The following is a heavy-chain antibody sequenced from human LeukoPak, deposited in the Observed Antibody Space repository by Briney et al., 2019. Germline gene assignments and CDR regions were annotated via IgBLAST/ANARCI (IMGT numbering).Heavy chain of an antibody. J-gene: IGHJ6*03. Sequence: PGGSLRLSCAASGFTFSSYEMNWVRQAPGKGLEWVSYISSSGSTIYYADSVKGRFTISRDNAKNSLYLQMDSLRAEDTAVYYCASLPTAASYMDVWGKGTTVTVSS. CDR3: ASLPTAASYMDV. CDR2: ISSSGSTI. D-gene: IGHD6-25*01. CDR1: GFTFSSYE. V-gene: IGHV3-48*03.